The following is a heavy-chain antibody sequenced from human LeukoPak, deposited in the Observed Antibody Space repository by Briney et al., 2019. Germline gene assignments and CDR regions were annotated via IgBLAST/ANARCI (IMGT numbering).Heavy chain of an antibody. V-gene: IGHV4-59*01. CDR2: IYYSGNT. D-gene: IGHD3-10*02. CDR1: GGSISPYY. J-gene: IGHJ4*02. Sequence: SETLSLTCTVSGGSISPYYWSWIRQPPEKGLEWLGYIYYSGNTDYNPSLKSRVAISVDTSKNQFSLKLSSVTAADTAVYYCARSTGTTMFIDYWGQGTLVTVSS. CDR3: ARSTGTTMFIDY.